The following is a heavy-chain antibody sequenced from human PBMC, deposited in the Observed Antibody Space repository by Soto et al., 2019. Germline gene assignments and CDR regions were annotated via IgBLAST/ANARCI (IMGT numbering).Heavy chain of an antibody. CDR1: GFTVSTYG. CDR2: MSYDGTKQ. D-gene: IGHD6-13*01. CDR3: AKEYGSTWIDH. V-gene: IGHV3-30*18. Sequence: PGGSLRLSCAASGFTVSTYGMHWVRQAPGKGLEWVAAMSYDGTKQYYVDSVKGRFTISRDNSRNTLFLQLNSMRDEDTAVDYCAKEYGSTWIDHWGQGTPVTVSS. J-gene: IGHJ4*02.